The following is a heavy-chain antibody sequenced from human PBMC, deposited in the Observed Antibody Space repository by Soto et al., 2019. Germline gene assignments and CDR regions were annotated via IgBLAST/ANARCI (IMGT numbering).Heavy chain of an antibody. Sequence: SETLSLTCTVSGGSISSSSYYWGWIRQPPGKGLEWIGEINHSGSTNYNPSLKSRVTISVDTSKNQFSLKLSSVTAADTAVYYCARGRWLRSSFDYWGQGTLVTVSS. V-gene: IGHV4-39*07. CDR3: ARGRWLRSSFDY. CDR2: INHSGST. D-gene: IGHD5-12*01. J-gene: IGHJ4*02. CDR1: GGSISSSSYY.